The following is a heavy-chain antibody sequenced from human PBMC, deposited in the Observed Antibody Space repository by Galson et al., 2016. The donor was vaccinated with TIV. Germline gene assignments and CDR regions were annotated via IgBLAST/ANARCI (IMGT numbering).Heavy chain of an antibody. J-gene: IGHJ4*02. CDR1: GYKFTAYY. Sequence: SVKVSCKASGYKFTAYYLYWVRQAPGQGLEWMGLINPGGGGTTYAQKFKGRVTITRDTSASTAYMELSSLRSEDTAVYYCARDPGYFVYWGQGTLVTVSS. D-gene: IGHD1-1*01. V-gene: IGHV1-46*01. CDR3: ARDPGYFVY. CDR2: INPGGGGT.